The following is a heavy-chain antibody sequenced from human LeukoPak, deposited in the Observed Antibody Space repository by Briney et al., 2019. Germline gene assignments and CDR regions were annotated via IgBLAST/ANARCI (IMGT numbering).Heavy chain of an antibody. D-gene: IGHD3-16*02. CDR3: ARGSDDYVWGSYRHGSDY. J-gene: IGHJ4*02. CDR2: INHSGST. CDR1: GGSFSGYY. V-gene: IGHV4-34*01. Sequence: SETLSLTCAVYGGSFSGYYWSWIRQPPGKGLEWIGEINHSGSTNYNPSLKSRVTISVDTYKNQFSLKLSSVTAADTAVYYCARGSDDYVWGSYRHGSDYWGQGTLVTVSS.